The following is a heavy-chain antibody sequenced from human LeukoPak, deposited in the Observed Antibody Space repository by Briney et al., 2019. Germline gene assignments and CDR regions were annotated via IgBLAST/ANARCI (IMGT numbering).Heavy chain of an antibody. J-gene: IGHJ4*02. Sequence: PGWSLRLTFTSSGWTFRQYTMNWVGQPTCKGVAWVCLISRCSSPIYYADSVKGRFTISRDNAKHSLHLQMNSLRAEDTAVYYCAKAGGQWLATFKDYFDYWGPGTLVTVSS. CDR2: ISRCSSPI. V-gene: IGHV3-48*01. CDR1: GWTFRQYT. D-gene: IGHD6-19*01. CDR3: AKAGGQWLATFKDYFDY.